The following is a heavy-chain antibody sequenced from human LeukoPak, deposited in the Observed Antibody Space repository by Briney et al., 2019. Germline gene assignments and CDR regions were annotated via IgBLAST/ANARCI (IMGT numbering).Heavy chain of an antibody. Sequence: SETLSLTCTVSGGSISSSSYYWGWIRQPPGKGLEWIGSIYYSGSTYYNPSLESRVTISVDTSKNQFSLKLSSVTAADTAVYYCARLPKIYDYVWGSYRYPYYFDYWGQGTLVTVSS. CDR2: IYYSGST. D-gene: IGHD3-16*02. CDR1: GGSISSSSYY. V-gene: IGHV4-39*01. CDR3: ARLPKIYDYVWGSYRYPYYFDY. J-gene: IGHJ4*02.